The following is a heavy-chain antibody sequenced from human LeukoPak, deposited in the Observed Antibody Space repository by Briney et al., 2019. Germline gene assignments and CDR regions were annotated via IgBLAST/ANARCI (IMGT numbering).Heavy chain of an antibody. V-gene: IGHV3-23*01. Sequence: GGSLRLSCAGSGFTFSSYAMSWVRQAPGKGLEWVSAISGSGGTTYYADSVKGRFTISRDNSKNTLYLQMSSLRAEDSAVYYCAKDPEYSSGWYLDYWGQGTLVTVSS. D-gene: IGHD6-19*01. CDR1: GFTFSSYA. CDR2: ISGSGGTT. J-gene: IGHJ4*02. CDR3: AKDPEYSSGWYLDY.